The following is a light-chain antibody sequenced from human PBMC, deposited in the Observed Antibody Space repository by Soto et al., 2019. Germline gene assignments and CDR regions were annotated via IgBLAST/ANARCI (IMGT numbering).Light chain of an antibody. CDR2: KAS. J-gene: IGKJ1*01. CDR1: QSISSW. Sequence: DIQMAQSASTLSASVGDRVTITCRASQSISSWLAWYQQKQGKAPKVLIYKASNLQIRVPSRFSGSGSGTDFTLTISSLQPDDFATYYCQQCNSYPPTFGQGTRVDIK. V-gene: IGKV1-5*03. CDR3: QQCNSYPPT.